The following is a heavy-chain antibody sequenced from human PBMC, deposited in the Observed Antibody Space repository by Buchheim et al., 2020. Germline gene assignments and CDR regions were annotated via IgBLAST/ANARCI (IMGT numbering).Heavy chain of an antibody. CDR3: ARGADLVDY. Sequence: EVQLLESGGGLVQAGGSLRLSCAASGFVFSTYSMNWVRQAPGKGPEWVSILSANGGEAHYADSVKGRFTISRDNSKNTLYLQLNSLRADDTAVYYCARGADLVDYWGQGTL. CDR2: LSANGGEA. J-gene: IGHJ4*02. CDR1: GFVFSTYS. V-gene: IGHV3-23*01. D-gene: IGHD3-3*01.